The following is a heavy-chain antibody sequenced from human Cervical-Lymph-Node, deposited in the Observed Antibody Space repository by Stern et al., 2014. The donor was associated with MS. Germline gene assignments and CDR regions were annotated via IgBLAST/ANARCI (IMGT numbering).Heavy chain of an antibody. V-gene: IGHV4-31*03. CDR3: ARSREHCNSTSCYAGILDL. Sequence: QVQLQQSGPELVKPSQPLYLTCTVSGGSISSGDYYWSWIRPRPGHGLTWIAFIYYIGSTYQPPSLKSRVTMSLDASNNQISLKLSSVTAADPAVYYCARSREHCNSTSCYAGILDLWGQGTLVTVSS. CDR2: IYYIGST. J-gene: IGHJ5*02. D-gene: IGHD2-2*01. CDR1: GGSISSGDYY.